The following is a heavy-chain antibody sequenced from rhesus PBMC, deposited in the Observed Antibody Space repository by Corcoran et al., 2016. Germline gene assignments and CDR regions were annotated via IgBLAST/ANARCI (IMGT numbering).Heavy chain of an antibody. J-gene: IGHJ4*01. V-gene: IGHV4-169*02. Sequence: QLQLQESGPGLVTPSETLSVTCAVSGGSISSSYWSWIRQAPGKGLEWIGYIYGSGNSTNYNPSLKSRVNLSVDTSKKQRSLKLSSVTTADTAVYYCARDRCTGSGCYGTFDYWGQGVLVTVSS. CDR2: IYGSGNST. D-gene: IGHD2-21*01. CDR3: ARDRCTGSGCYGTFDY. CDR1: GGSISSSY.